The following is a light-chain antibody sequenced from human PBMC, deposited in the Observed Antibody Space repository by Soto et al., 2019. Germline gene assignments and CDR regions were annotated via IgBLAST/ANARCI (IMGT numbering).Light chain of an antibody. V-gene: IGKV3-20*01. Sequence: EVVLTQSPGTLSLSPGERASLSCRASQSVSSNLLGWYQQKPGQAPRLLIYRASTRATGIPDRFSGSGSGAAFTLTISRLEPEDFAVDYCQQYGDSPLYTFGQGTKLEIK. CDR2: RAS. CDR1: QSVSSNL. CDR3: QQYGDSPLYT. J-gene: IGKJ2*01.